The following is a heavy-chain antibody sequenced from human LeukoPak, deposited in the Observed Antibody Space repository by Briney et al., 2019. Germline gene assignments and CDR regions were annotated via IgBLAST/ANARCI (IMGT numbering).Heavy chain of an antibody. J-gene: IGHJ4*02. CDR3: SRGGRGDY. D-gene: IGHD3-16*01. V-gene: IGHV3-7*01. CDR1: GFPFPTYW. CDR2: IKQDGSEK. Sequence: PGGPLRPPRAASGFPFPTYWISWLGQAPGKGLEWVANIKQDGSEKYHVDSVKGRFTISRDNAKNSLYLQMNSLRADDTAVYYCSRGGRGDYWGQGTLVTVSS.